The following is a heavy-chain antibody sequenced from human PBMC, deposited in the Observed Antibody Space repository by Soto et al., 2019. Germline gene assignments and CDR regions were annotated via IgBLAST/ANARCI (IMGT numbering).Heavy chain of an antibody. CDR2: ISSSLGHT. CDR3: AANWNFGLNF. V-gene: IGHV3-11*03. CDR1: GFDFSDFH. J-gene: IGHJ4*02. D-gene: IGHD1-1*01. Sequence: KPGGSLRLSCVASGFDFSDFHISWVRQAPGKGLEWISYISSSLGHTDYAESVKGRFTISRDNAKSSVFLEMSDLRSDDTAVYYCAANWNFGLNFWGQGTLVTVYS.